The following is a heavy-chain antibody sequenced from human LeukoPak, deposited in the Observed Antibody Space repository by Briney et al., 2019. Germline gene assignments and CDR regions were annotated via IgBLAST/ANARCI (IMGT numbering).Heavy chain of an antibody. CDR3: ARDGVLMVYAIHY. CDR2: ISSSSSYI. J-gene: IGHJ4*02. V-gene: IGHV3-21*01. CDR1: GFTFSSYT. D-gene: IGHD2-8*01. Sequence: GGSLRLSCAASGFTFSSYTMNWVRQAPGKGLEWVSSISSSSSYIYCANSVKGRFTISRDNAKKSLYLQMNSLRAEDTAVYYCARDGVLMVYAIHYWGQGTLVTVSS.